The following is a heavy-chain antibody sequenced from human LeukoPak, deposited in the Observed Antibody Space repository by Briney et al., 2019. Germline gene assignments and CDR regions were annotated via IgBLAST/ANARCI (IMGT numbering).Heavy chain of an antibody. CDR3: AKAKAVAAYGRTTFDH. CDR2: SSWNSGTI. J-gene: IGHJ4*02. V-gene: IGHV3-9*01. Sequence: GGSLRLSCAASGFTFDDYAMHWVRLAPGKGLEWVSGSSWNSGTILYADSVRGRFTISRDNAKNSLYLQMNSLRAEDTALYYCAKAKAVAAYGRTTFDHWGQGTLVTVSS. D-gene: IGHD6-19*01. CDR1: GFTFDDYA.